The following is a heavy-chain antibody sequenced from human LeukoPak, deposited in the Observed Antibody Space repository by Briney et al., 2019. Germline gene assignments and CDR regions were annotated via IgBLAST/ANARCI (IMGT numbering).Heavy chain of an antibody. V-gene: IGHV3-21*01. J-gene: IGHJ3*02. D-gene: IGHD3-3*01. CDR2: ISSSSSYI. Sequence: GGSLRLSCAASGFSISNYWMSWVRQAPGKGLEWVSSISSSSSYIYYADSVKGRFTISRDNAKNSLYLQMNSLRAEDTAVYYCARDDYDFWSGYDAFDIWGQGTMVTVSS. CDR1: GFSISNYW. CDR3: ARDDYDFWSGYDAFDI.